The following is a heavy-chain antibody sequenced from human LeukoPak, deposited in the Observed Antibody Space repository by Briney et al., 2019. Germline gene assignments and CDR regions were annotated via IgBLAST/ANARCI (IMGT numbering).Heavy chain of an antibody. Sequence: PGGSLRLSCAASGFTFSSYWMHWVRQAPGKGLEWVSAITATSSSTHDADSVQGRFTISGDNSKNTLYLQMNSLRPEDTAIYYCAKLFESGTYNNFFHYWGQGTLVTAFS. D-gene: IGHD3-10*01. V-gene: IGHV3-23*01. CDR3: AKLFESGTYNNFFHY. J-gene: IGHJ4*02. CDR2: ITATSSST. CDR1: GFTFSSYW.